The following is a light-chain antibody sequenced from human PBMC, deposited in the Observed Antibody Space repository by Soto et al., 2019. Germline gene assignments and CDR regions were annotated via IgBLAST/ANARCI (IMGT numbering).Light chain of an antibody. V-gene: IGLV1-44*01. CDR1: SSNIGSNT. CDR2: STS. J-gene: IGLJ1*01. Sequence: QSVLTQPPSASGTPGQIVAISCSGSSSNIGSNTVTWYQQLPGTAPKLLIYSTSQRSSGVPGRFSGSKPGASASLSISGLQSEDEADYYCAAWDDRLDVYVFGTGTKGTVL. CDR3: AAWDDRLDVYV.